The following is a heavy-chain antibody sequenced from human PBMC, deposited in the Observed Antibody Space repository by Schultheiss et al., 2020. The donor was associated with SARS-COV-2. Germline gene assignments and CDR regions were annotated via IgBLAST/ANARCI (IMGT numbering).Heavy chain of an antibody. Sequence: GESLKISCAASGFTFSNAWMNWVRQASGKGLEWVGRIRSKANSYATAYAASVKGRFTISRDDSKNTAYLQMNSLKTEDTAVYYCTRPSSSSIDYWGQGTLVTVSS. CDR2: IRSKANSYAT. V-gene: IGHV3-73*01. CDR3: TRPSSSSIDY. CDR1: GFTFSNAW. J-gene: IGHJ4*02. D-gene: IGHD6-13*01.